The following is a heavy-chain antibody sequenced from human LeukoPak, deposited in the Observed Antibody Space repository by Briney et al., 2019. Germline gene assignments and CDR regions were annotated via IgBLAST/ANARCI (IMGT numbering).Heavy chain of an antibody. J-gene: IGHJ4*02. CDR2: INHSGST. CDR3: ARASGGTWIQLWLRY. Sequence: SETLSLTCAVYGGSFSGYYWSWIRQPPGKGLEWIGEINHSGSTNYNPSPKSRVTISVDTSKNQFSLKLSSVTAADTAVYYCARASGGTWIQLWLRYWGQGTLVTVSS. D-gene: IGHD5-18*01. V-gene: IGHV4-34*01. CDR1: GGSFSGYY.